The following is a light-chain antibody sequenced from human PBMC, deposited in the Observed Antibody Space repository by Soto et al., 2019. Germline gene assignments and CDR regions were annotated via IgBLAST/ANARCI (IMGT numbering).Light chain of an antibody. J-gene: IGLJ1*01. V-gene: IGLV2-14*01. CDR2: DVS. CDR3: SSYTSSSTQV. Sequence: QSALTQPASVSGSPGQSITIPCTGTSSDVGGYNYVSWYQQHPGKAPKLMIYDVSNRPSGVSNRFSGSKSANTASLTISGLQAEDEADYYCSSYTSSSTQVFGTGTKLTVL. CDR1: SSDVGGYNY.